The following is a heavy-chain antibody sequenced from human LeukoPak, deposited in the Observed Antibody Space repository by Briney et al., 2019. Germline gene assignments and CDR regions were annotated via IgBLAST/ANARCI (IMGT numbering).Heavy chain of an antibody. V-gene: IGHV3-30*04. J-gene: IGHJ4*02. D-gene: IGHD6-19*01. CDR1: EFTFSSYA. CDR3: AKDPYSSGWYEDY. CDR2: ISYDGSNK. Sequence: GGSLRLSCAASEFTFSSYAMHWVRQAPGKGLEWVAVISYDGSNKYYADSVKGRFTISRDNSKNALYLQMNSLRAEDTAVYYCAKDPYSSGWYEDYWGQGTLVTVSS.